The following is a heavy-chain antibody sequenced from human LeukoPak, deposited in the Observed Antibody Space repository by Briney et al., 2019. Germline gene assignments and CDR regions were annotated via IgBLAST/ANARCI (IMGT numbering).Heavy chain of an antibody. CDR2: INHSGST. V-gene: IGHV4-34*01. D-gene: IGHD3-3*01. CDR1: GGSFSGYY. J-gene: IGHJ5*02. Sequence: SETLSLTCAVYGGSFSGYYWSWIRQPPGKGLEWIGEINHSGSTNYNPSLKSRVTISVDTSKNQFSLKLSSVTAADTAVYHCARERRGDTIFGVVTTNWFDPWGQGTLVTVSS. CDR3: ARERRGDTIFGVVTTNWFDP.